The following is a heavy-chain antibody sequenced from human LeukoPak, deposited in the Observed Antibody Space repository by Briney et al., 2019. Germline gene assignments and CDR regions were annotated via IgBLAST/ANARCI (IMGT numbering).Heavy chain of an antibody. J-gene: IGHJ4*02. CDR1: DGSISSGGYY. V-gene: IGHV4-31*03. CDR3: ARDGGYGSGTYRFDY. Sequence: SETLSLTCTVSDGSISSGGYYWSWIRQHPGKGLEWIGYIYYSGSTSYNPSLKSRVTISIDTSKNQFSLKLSSVTAADTAVYYCARDGGYGSGTYRFDYWGQGTLVTVPS. CDR2: IYYSGST. D-gene: IGHD3-10*01.